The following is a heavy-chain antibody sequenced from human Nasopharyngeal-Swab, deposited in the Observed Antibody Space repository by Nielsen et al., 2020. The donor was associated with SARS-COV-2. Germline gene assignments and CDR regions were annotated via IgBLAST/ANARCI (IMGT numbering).Heavy chain of an antibody. CDR2: ISGSGGST. CDR1: GFTFSSYA. Sequence: GESLKISCAASGFTFSSYAMSWVRQAPGKGLEWVSAISGSGGSTYYADSVKGRFTISRDNSKNTLYLQMNSLRAEDTAVYYCANEPADYYYGTDVRGQGTTVTVSS. CDR3: ANEPADYYYGTDV. D-gene: IGHD6-13*01. J-gene: IGHJ6*02. V-gene: IGHV3-23*01.